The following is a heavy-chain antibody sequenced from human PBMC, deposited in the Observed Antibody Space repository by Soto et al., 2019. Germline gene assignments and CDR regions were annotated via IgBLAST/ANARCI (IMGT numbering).Heavy chain of an antibody. D-gene: IGHD2-15*01. V-gene: IGHV1-8*01. J-gene: IGHJ5*02. Sequence: QVQLVQSGAEVKKPGASVKVSCKTSGYTFPDYDINWVRQATGQGLEWIGWMNPNNGETGYAQKFQGRVTMTRSASLSTAYLELSSLRSEDTAVYYCARVAVAARPRWYNWFDPWGQGTLSPSPQ. CDR3: ARVAVAARPRWYNWFDP. CDR2: MNPNNGET. CDR1: GYTFPDYD.